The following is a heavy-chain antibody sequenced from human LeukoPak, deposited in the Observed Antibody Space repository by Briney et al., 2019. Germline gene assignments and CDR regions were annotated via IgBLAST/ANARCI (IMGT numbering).Heavy chain of an antibody. V-gene: IGHV1-8*01. CDR3: ARGEDNWNHFDY. CDR2: MNPNSGNT. J-gene: IGHJ4*02. Sequence: ASVKVSCKASGYTFTSYDINWVRQATGQGLEWMGWMNPNSGNTGYAQKFQGRVTMTRDTSISTAYMELSSLRSEDTAVYYRARGEDNWNHFDYWGQGTLVTVSS. CDR1: GYTFTSYD. D-gene: IGHD1-1*01.